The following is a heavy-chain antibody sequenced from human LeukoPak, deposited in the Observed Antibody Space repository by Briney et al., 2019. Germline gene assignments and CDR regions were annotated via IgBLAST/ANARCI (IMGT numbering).Heavy chain of an antibody. V-gene: IGHV3-23*01. D-gene: IGHD4-23*01. J-gene: IGHJ4*02. Sequence: GGSLRLSCAASGFTFSSYAMSWVRQAPGKGLEWVSAISGSGGSTYYADSVKGRFTISRDNSKNTLYLQMNSLRAEDTAVYYCAKDRPTVVTRRHYFDYWGQGILVTVSS. CDR1: GFTFSSYA. CDR3: AKDRPTVVTRRHYFDY. CDR2: ISGSGGST.